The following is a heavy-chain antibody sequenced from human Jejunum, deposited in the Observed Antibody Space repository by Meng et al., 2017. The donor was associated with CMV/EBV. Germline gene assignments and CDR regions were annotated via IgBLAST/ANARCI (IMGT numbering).Heavy chain of an antibody. CDR2: TSGSGGST. Sequence: FSSYAMNWVRKAPGKGLEWVSSTSGSGGSTYHEDAVKGRFTISKDNSKNTLFLQMNSLRVEDTAVYYCTKPFGSGFPSYYYGLDVWGQGTTVTVSS. J-gene: IGHJ6*02. CDR1: FSSYA. V-gene: IGHV3-23*01. D-gene: IGHD3-22*01. CDR3: TKPFGSGFPSYYYGLDV.